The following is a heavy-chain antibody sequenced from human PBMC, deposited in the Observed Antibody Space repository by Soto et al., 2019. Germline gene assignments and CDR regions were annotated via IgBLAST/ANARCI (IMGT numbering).Heavy chain of an antibody. CDR3: AHAIYSSSWPESNDAFEI. D-gene: IGHD6-13*01. CDR1: GFSLSTSGVG. Sequence: SGPTRVNPTQTLTLTFTFSGFSLSTSGVGVGWIRQPPGKALEWLALIYWDDDKRYSPSLKSRLTITKDTSKNQVVLTMTNMDPVDTATCYCAHAIYSSSWPESNDAFEIWGQGTMVTVSS. CDR2: IYWDDDK. V-gene: IGHV2-5*02. J-gene: IGHJ3*02.